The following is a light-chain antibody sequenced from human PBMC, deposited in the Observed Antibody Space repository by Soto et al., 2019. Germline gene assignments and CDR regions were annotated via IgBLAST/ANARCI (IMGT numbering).Light chain of an antibody. CDR3: QQYKNWPPMYT. J-gene: IGKJ2*01. Sequence: EIVMTQSPVTLSVSPGERATLSCRASQSISSKLAWYQQKPGQAPRLLIYGASTRATGIPARFSGSGSGTEFTLSISSLQSEDFAVYYCQQYKNWPPMYTFGQGTKLEIK. CDR1: QSISSK. V-gene: IGKV3-15*01. CDR2: GAS.